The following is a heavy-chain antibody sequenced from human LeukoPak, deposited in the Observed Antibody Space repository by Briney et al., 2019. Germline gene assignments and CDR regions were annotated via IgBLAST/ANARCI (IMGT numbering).Heavy chain of an antibody. Sequence: ASVKVSCKASGYTFNTNYIHWVRQAPGQGLEWIGVINPSGGSTSYAQKFQGRVTMTRDTSTSTVYMELSSLRSEDTAVYYCARVDSSGWYYFDYWGQGTLVTVSS. D-gene: IGHD6-19*01. J-gene: IGHJ4*02. CDR2: INPSGGST. V-gene: IGHV1-46*02. CDR3: ARVDSSGWYYFDY. CDR1: GYTFNTNY.